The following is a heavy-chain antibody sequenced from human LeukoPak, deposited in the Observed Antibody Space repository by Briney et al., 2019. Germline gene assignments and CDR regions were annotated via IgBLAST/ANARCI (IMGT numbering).Heavy chain of an antibody. CDR1: GFTFSSYG. Sequence: PGGSLRLSCAASGFTFSSYGMHWVRQAPGKGLEWVAFIRYDGSNKYYADSVKGRFTISRDNSKNTLYLQMNSLRIEDTAVFYCAKGPKQPVFGRGDYLDHWGQGTLVTVSS. D-gene: IGHD6-13*01. J-gene: IGHJ4*02. CDR3: AKGPKQPVFGRGDYLDH. CDR2: IRYDGSNK. V-gene: IGHV3-30*02.